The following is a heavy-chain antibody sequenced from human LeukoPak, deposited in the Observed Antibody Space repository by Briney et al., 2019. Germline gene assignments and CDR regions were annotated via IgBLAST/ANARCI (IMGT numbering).Heavy chain of an antibody. CDR1: GGSISRYY. CDR2: IYTSGST. J-gene: IGHJ4*02. CDR3: ARDSDSYGPDFDY. V-gene: IGHV4-4*07. Sequence: SETLSLTCTVSGGSISRYYWSWIRQPAGKGLEWIGRIYTSGSTNYNPSLKSRVSMSVDTSKNQFPLKLSSVTAEDTAIYYCARDSDSYGPDFDYWGQGTLVTVSS. D-gene: IGHD5-18*01.